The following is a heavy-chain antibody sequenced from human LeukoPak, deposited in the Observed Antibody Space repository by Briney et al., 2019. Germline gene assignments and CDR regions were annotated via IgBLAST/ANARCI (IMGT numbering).Heavy chain of an antibody. J-gene: IGHJ6*03. CDR2: INAYNGNT. CDR3: ARRCSDCSSTSCLFLDSTYYYYMDV. Sequence: ASVKVSCKASGYTFTSYGISWVRQAPAQGLEWMGWINAYNGNTNYAQKLQGRVTMTTDTSTSTAYMELRSLRSDDTAVYYCARRCSDCSSTSCLFLDSTYYYYMDVWGKGTTVTVSS. V-gene: IGHV1-18*01. D-gene: IGHD2-2*01. CDR1: GYTFTSYG.